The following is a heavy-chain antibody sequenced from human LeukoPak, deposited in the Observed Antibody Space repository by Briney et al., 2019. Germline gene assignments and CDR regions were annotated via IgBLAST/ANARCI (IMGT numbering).Heavy chain of an antibody. D-gene: IGHD2-2*01. CDR3: AKCDCSSTSCPYRYFDY. CDR1: RFTFSSYG. Sequence: PGGSLRLSCAASRFTFSSYGMHWVRQAPGKGLEWVAVISYDGSNKYYADSVKGRFTISRDNSKNTLYLQMNSLRAEDTAVYYCAKCDCSSTSCPYRYFDYWSQGTLVTVSS. V-gene: IGHV3-30*18. J-gene: IGHJ4*02. CDR2: ISYDGSNK.